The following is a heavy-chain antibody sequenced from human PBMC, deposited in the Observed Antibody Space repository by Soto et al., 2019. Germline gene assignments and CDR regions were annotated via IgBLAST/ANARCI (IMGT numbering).Heavy chain of an antibody. V-gene: IGHV3-30*18. CDR2: ISYDGSNK. CDR1: GFNFSSYG. Sequence: PGGSLRLSCAAAGFNFSSYGMHWVRPAPGKGLEWVAVISYDGSNKYYADSVKGRFTISRDNSKNTLYLQMNSLRAEDTAVYYCANVASSSSGLIDYWGQGTLVTVSS. D-gene: IGHD6-6*01. J-gene: IGHJ4*02. CDR3: ANVASSSSGLIDY.